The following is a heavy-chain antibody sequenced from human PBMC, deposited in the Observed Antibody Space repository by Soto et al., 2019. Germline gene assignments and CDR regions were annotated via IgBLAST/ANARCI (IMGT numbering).Heavy chain of an antibody. V-gene: IGHV1-2*02. CDR1: GFTFTGYF. J-gene: IGHJ4*02. CDR3: AILVGATSSDY. D-gene: IGHD1-26*01. CDR2: INSNSGGT. Sequence: ASVKVSCKASGFTFTGYFMHWVRQAPEQGLEWMGWINSNSGGTNYAQKFQGRVTMTRDTSISTAYMELSRLRSDDTAVYYCAILVGATSSDYWGQGTLVTVSS.